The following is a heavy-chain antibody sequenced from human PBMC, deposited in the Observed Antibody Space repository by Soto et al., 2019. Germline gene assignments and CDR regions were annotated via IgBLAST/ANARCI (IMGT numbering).Heavy chain of an antibody. Sequence: QVQLQESGPGLVKPSETLSLTCTVSGGSINDYYWSWTRQPPGKGLEWIAYGLRPDYTGYNPSLRMRVTIASDTSKIQFSLRLISVTAADTAVYYCVAGPDRAKSAYWGQGTLVTVSS. CDR3: VAGPDRAKSAY. J-gene: IGHJ4*01. V-gene: IGHV4-59*01. CDR2: GLRPDYT. CDR1: GGSINDYY.